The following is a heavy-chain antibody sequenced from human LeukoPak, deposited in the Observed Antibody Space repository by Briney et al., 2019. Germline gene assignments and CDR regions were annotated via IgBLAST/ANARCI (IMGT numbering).Heavy chain of an antibody. Sequence: GGSLRLSCAASGFTFSTYPMHWVRQAPGKGLEWVAVMSFDGDSEYYSDSVRGRFTVSRDNAKSTLYLQMNSLRPEDTAVYYCARRGAVTYAFDIWGQGTMVTVSS. V-gene: IGHV3-30-3*01. CDR1: GFTFSTYP. J-gene: IGHJ3*02. D-gene: IGHD4-17*01. CDR2: MSFDGDSE. CDR3: ARRGAVTYAFDI.